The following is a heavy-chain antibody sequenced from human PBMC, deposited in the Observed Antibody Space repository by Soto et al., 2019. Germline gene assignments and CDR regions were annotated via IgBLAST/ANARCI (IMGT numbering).Heavy chain of an antibody. CDR3: ASGVRGVTELDP. V-gene: IGHV3-53*01. D-gene: IGHD3-10*01. Sequence: GGSMRLSCAAAGFPVSSNYRSWVRQAPGKGLEWVSVIYSGGSTYYADSVKGRFTISRDNSKNTLYLQMNSLRAEDTAVYYCASGVRGVTELDPWGQGTLVTVSS. CDR1: GFPVSSNY. CDR2: IYSGGST. J-gene: IGHJ5*02.